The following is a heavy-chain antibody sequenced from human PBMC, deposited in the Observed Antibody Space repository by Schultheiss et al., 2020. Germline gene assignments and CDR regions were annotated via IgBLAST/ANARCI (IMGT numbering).Heavy chain of an antibody. CDR2: INPYTGGT. Sequence: ASVKVSCKASGYTFTDYYVHWVRQAPGQGLEWMGWINPYTGGTKYALGFQGRDTMTSDTSISTAYMDLSRLRSDDTAVYYCARAVVGITIFGVGRRPRLDPWGQGNLVTVSS. CDR1: GYTFTDYY. D-gene: IGHD3-3*01. CDR3: ARAVVGITIFGVGRRPRLDP. V-gene: IGHV1-2*02. J-gene: IGHJ5*02.